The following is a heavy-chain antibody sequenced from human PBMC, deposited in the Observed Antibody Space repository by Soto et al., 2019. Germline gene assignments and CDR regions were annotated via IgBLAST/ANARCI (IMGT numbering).Heavy chain of an antibody. CDR2: ISAYNGNA. V-gene: IGHV1-18*01. J-gene: IGHJ4*02. Sequence: ASVKVSCKASGYTFTSYCISWVLQAPGQGLEWMGWISAYNGNADYAQKLQGRVTMTTDTSTSTAYMELRSLRSDDTAVYYCARDRNPVGAAAGTGYWGQGTLVTVSS. D-gene: IGHD6-13*01. CDR1: GYTFTSYC. CDR3: ARDRNPVGAAAGTGY.